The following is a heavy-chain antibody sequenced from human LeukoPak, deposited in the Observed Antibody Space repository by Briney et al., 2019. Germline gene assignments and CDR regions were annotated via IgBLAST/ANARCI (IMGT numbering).Heavy chain of an antibody. D-gene: IGHD6-13*01. Sequence: GGSLRLSCEVSGFTFSSYWMNWVRQAPGKGLEWVANIKQDGSDKYYVDSLKGRFTISRDNAKNSLYLQMNSLRAEDTAVYYCAIIPRAAAGPSARSPFHYWGQGTLVTVSS. CDR1: GFTFSSYW. CDR3: AIIPRAAAGPSARSPFHY. CDR2: IKQDGSDK. V-gene: IGHV3-7*01. J-gene: IGHJ4*02.